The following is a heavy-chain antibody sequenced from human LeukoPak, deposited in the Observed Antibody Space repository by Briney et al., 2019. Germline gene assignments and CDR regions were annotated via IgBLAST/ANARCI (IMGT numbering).Heavy chain of an antibody. CDR2: VSESGGST. Sequence: PGGSLRLSCAASGFTFSSYAMSWVRQAPGKGLEWVSSVSESGGSTYYADSVKGRFTISRDNSKNTLYMQVNSLRAEDTALYYCANDGPYCGGDCYFGDAFDIWGQGTMVTVSS. CDR1: GFTFSSYA. J-gene: IGHJ3*02. V-gene: IGHV3-23*01. D-gene: IGHD2-21*02. CDR3: ANDGPYCGGDCYFGDAFDI.